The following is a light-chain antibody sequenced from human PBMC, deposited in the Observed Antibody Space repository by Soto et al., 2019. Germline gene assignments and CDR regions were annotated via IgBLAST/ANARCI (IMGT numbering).Light chain of an antibody. CDR1: SSDVGGYNY. CDR3: SSYTSSISYV. J-gene: IGLJ1*01. V-gene: IGLV2-14*03. CDR2: DVS. Sequence: VLTQPASVSGSPGQSITISCTGTSSDVGGYNYVSWYQSHPGEAPKLIIYDVSNRPSGVSDRFSGSKSGNTASLTISGLQAEDEADYYCSSYTSSISYVFGTGTKVTVL.